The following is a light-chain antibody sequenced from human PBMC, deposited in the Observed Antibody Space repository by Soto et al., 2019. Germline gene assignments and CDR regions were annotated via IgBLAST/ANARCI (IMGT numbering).Light chain of an antibody. V-gene: IGKV3-11*01. J-gene: IGKJ2*03. CDR3: QQRSNWPYS. CDR1: QSVSSY. Sequence: EIVLTQSPATLSLSPGERATLSCRASQSVSSYLAWYQHKPGQAPRLLIYDASNRATGIPARFSGSGSGTDFTLTIRSLEPEDFAVYYCQQRSNWPYSFGQGTKLEIK. CDR2: DAS.